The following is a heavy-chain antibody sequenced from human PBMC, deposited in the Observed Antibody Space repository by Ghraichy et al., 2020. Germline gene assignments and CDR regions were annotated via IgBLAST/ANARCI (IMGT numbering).Heavy chain of an antibody. CDR1: GGSISTYY. CDR2: IYDNGNT. CDR3: ARFPSGRYRQFDS. J-gene: IGHJ4*02. D-gene: IGHD1-26*01. V-gene: IGHV4-59*01. Sequence: SETLSLTCTVSGGSISTYYWSWIRQPPGKGLEWIGYIYDNGNTNYNPSLTSRVTISVDRSKSQFSLTLSSVTAADTAVYYCARFPSGRYRQFDSWGQGMLVTVSS.